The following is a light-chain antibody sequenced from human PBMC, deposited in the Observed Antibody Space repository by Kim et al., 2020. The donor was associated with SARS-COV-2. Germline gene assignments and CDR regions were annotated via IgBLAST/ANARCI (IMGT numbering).Light chain of an antibody. V-gene: IGKV1-39*01. CDR3: QHSYSGPYT. Sequence: GDRVTIACRASQSISSYFSWYLQKPGTAPKLLLYAGSSLQSGVPSRFSGSGSGTDFTLTISSLQPEDFATYYCQHSYSGPYTFG. J-gene: IGKJ2*01. CDR1: QSISSY. CDR2: AGS.